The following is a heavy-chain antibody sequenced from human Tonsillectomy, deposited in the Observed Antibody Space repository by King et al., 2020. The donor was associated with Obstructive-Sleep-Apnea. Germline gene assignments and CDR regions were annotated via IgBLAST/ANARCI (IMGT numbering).Heavy chain of an antibody. J-gene: IGHJ3*02. CDR3: AKDRGQQVVRAFDI. Sequence: VQLVESGGGVVQPGRSLRLSCAASGFTFSSYGMHWVRQAPGKGLEWVAVIWYDGSNKYYADSVKGRFTISRDNSKNTGYLQMNSLRAEDTAVYYCAKDRGQQVVRAFDIWGQGTMVTVSS. D-gene: IGHD6-13*01. CDR2: IWYDGSNK. V-gene: IGHV3-33*06. CDR1: GFTFSSYG.